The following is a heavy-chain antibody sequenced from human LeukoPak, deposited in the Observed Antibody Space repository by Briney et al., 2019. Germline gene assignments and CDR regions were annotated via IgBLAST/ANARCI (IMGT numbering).Heavy chain of an antibody. CDR3: AKDKGSSWYPYDAFDI. J-gene: IGHJ3*02. V-gene: IGHV3-9*03. D-gene: IGHD6-13*01. Sequence: SLRLSCEASGFTFDDYAMHWVRQAPGKGLEWVSGISWNSGSIGYADSVKGRFTISRDNAKNSLYLQMNSLRAEDMALYYCAKDKGSSWYPYDAFDIWGQGTMVTVP. CDR1: GFTFDDYA. CDR2: ISWNSGSI.